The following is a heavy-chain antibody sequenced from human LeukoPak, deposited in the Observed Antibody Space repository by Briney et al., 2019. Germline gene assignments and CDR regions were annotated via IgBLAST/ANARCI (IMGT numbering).Heavy chain of an antibody. D-gene: IGHD3-16*01. J-gene: IGHJ4*02. Sequence: PGGSLRLSCAASGFTFRTSWMGWVRQAPGKMQEWVANIKEDGSAKNYVDSVKGHFTISRDNAENSLYLQMNSLRAEDTAVYYCARDRAYSTFDYWGQGTLVTVSS. CDR2: IKEDGSAK. CDR3: ARDRAYSTFDY. CDR1: GFTFRTSW. V-gene: IGHV3-7*01.